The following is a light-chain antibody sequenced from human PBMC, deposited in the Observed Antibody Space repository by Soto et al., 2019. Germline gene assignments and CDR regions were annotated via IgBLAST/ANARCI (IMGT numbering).Light chain of an antibody. J-gene: IGKJ1*01. CDR2: GAS. CDR3: QQYNNWPQT. CDR1: QSVSSN. Sequence: EIALTQYPGTLSLSPAERATLSCRASQSVSSNLAWYQQKPGQAPRLLIYGASTRATGIPARFSGSGSGTEFTLTISSLQSEDFAVYYCQQYNNWPQTFGQGTKVDIK. V-gene: IGKV3D-15*01.